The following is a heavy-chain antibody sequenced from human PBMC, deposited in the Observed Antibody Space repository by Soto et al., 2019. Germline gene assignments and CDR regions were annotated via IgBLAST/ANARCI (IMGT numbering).Heavy chain of an antibody. CDR2: INTYNGMT. D-gene: IGHD5-12*01. CDR3: EKSPRGEMATD. V-gene: IGHV1-18*01. CDR1: GYTFINYH. Sequence: QVQLVQSGGEVKKPGASVTVSCKASGYTFINYHITWVRQAPGQGLEWMAWINTYNGMTDYAQRFQGRVTMTRDTSTSTAYSELRNLGSDDKAVYFCEKSPRGEMATDWGQGTLVTVSS. J-gene: IGHJ4*02.